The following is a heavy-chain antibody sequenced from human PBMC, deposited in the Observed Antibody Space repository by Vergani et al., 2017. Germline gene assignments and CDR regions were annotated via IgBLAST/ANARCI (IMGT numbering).Heavy chain of an antibody. CDR1: GGSVNSYY. V-gene: IGHV4-59*02. CDR3: ARSRIYYGAGSPDY. Sequence: QLHLQESGPGLVKPSETLSLTCTVSGGSVNSYYWSWIRQPPGKGLEWIGEINHSGSTNYNPSLKSRVTISVDTSKNQFSLKLTSVTAADTAVYYCARSRIYYGAGSPDYWGQGTLVTVSS. D-gene: IGHD3-10*01. CDR2: INHSGST. J-gene: IGHJ4*02.